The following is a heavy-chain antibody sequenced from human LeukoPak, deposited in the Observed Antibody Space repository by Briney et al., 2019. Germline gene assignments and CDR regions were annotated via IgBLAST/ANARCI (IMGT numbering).Heavy chain of an antibody. Sequence: GGSLRLSCAASGFTFSSYAMSWVRQAPGKGLEWVSAISGSDGRTYYADSVKGRFTISRDNSKNTLYLQMNSLRAEDTAVYYCAKVRDNYGDYISDYWGQGTLVTVSS. CDR2: ISGSDGRT. D-gene: IGHD4-17*01. J-gene: IGHJ4*02. V-gene: IGHV3-23*01. CDR1: GFTFSSYA. CDR3: AKVRDNYGDYISDY.